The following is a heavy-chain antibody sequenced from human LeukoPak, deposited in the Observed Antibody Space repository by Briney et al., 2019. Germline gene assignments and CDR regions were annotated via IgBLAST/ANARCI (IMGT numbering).Heavy chain of an antibody. V-gene: IGHV4-59*01. CDR3: ARDPVNGNWFDP. Sequence: SETLSLTCTVSGGSISSYYWSWIRQSPGKGLEWIGYIYYSGSTNYNPSLKSRVTISVDTSKNQFSLKLSSVTAADTAVYYCARDPVNGNWFDPWGQGTLVTVSS. J-gene: IGHJ5*02. CDR1: GGSISSYY. CDR2: IYYSGST. D-gene: IGHD4-23*01.